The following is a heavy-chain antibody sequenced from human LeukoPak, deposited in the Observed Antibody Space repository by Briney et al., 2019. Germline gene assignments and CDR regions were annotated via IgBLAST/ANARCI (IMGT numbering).Heavy chain of an antibody. J-gene: IGHJ5*02. CDR3: ARQAPIIVVVPAAILGGWFDP. D-gene: IGHD2-2*01. CDR1: GSIFTSYW. CDR2: IYPGDSDT. V-gene: IGHV5-51*01. Sequence: GASLQISCKGSGSIFTSYWIGWVRQLPGKGLEWMGIIYPGDSDTRYSPSFQGQVTISADKSISTAYLQWSSLKASDTAMYYCARQAPIIVVVPAAILGGWFDPWGQGTLVTVSS.